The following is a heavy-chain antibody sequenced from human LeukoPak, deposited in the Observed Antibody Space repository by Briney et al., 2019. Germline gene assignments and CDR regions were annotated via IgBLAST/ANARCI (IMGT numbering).Heavy chain of an antibody. Sequence: GGSLRLSCAASGFTFSSYGMHWVRQAPGKGLEWVAVIWYDGSNKYYADSVKGRFTISRDNSKNTLYLQMNSLRAEDTAVYYCARGPRANYVWGSYLPWGQGTLVTVSS. D-gene: IGHD3-16*02. CDR1: GFTFSSYG. J-gene: IGHJ5*02. CDR3: ARGPRANYVWGSYLP. CDR2: IWYDGSNK. V-gene: IGHV3-33*01.